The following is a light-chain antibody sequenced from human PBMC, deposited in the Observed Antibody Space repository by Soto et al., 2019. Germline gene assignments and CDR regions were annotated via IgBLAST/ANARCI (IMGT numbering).Light chain of an antibody. J-gene: IGLJ3*02. V-gene: IGLV2-14*01. CDR3: SSYASSGTVL. CDR1: SSDVGDYKY. CDR2: EVS. Sequence: QSALTQPASVSGSPGQSITIYCTGTSSDVGDYKYVSWYQQHPGKVPKLMIYEVSNRPSGVSNRFSGSKSGNSASLTISGLQAEDEADYYCSSYASSGTVLFGGGTKVTVL.